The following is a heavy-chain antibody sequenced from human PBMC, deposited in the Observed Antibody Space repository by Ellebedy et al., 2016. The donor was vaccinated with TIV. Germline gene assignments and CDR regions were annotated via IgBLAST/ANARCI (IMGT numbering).Heavy chain of an antibody. D-gene: IGHD6-19*01. CDR3: ARPLKVAAIYDGFDI. Sequence: GSLRLXXTVSGYSISSGYYWVWIRQPPGKGLEWIASIYRSGSTYYNPSLRSRVAMSVDMSNNQFSLKLSSVTAADTAVYYCARPLKVAAIYDGFDIWGQGTMVTVSS. J-gene: IGHJ3*02. V-gene: IGHV4-38-2*02. CDR2: IYRSGST. CDR1: GYSISSGYY.